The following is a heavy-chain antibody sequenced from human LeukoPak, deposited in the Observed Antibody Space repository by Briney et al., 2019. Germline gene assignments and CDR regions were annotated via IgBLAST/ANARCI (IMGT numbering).Heavy chain of an antibody. V-gene: IGHV4-34*01. CDR2: INHSGST. J-gene: IGHJ4*02. CDR1: GGSFSGYY. Sequence: PSETLSLTCAVYGGSFSGYYWSWIRQPPGKGLEWVGEINHSGSTNYNPSLKSRVTISVDTSKNQFSLKLSSVTAADTAVYYCARDPIAANKFDYWGQGTLVTVSS. D-gene: IGHD6-13*01. CDR3: ARDPIAANKFDY.